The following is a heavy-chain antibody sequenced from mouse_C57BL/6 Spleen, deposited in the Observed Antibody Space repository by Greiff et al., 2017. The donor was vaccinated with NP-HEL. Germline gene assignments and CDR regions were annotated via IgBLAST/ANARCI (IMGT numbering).Heavy chain of an antibody. CDR3: AREEGNGALYGMDY. CDR2: IYPGDGDT. CDR1: GYAFSSYW. V-gene: IGHV1-80*01. Sequence: VKLVESGAELVKPGASVKISCKASGYAFSSYWMNWVKQRPGKGLEWIGQIYPGDGDTNYNGKFKGKATLTADKSSSTAYMQLSSLTSEDSAVYFCAREEGNGALYGMDYWGQGTSVTVSS. J-gene: IGHJ4*01.